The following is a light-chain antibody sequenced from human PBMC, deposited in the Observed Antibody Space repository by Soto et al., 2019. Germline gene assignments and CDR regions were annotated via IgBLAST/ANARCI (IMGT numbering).Light chain of an antibody. CDR1: SSDVGNYNL. J-gene: IGLJ1*01. Sequence: QSVLTQPASVSGSPGQSITISCTGTSSDVGNYNLVSWYQQHPGKAPKLMIYEDTKRPSGVSNRFSAPNSGNTASLTISGLQAEDEADYYCCSYAGSSTYVFGTGTKVTVL. CDR2: EDT. V-gene: IGLV2-23*01. CDR3: CSYAGSSTYV.